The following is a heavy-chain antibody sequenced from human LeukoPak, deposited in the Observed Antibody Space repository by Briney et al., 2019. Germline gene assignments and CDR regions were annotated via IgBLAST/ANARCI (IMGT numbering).Heavy chain of an antibody. Sequence: GGSLRLSCADSGFTFSSYAMSWVRQAPGKGLEWVSAISGSGGSTYYADSVKGRFTISRDNSKNTLYLQMNSLRAEDTAVYYCAKDHGSGSYYTSFDYWGQGTLVTVSS. D-gene: IGHD3-10*01. CDR1: GFTFSSYA. CDR3: AKDHGSGSYYTSFDY. V-gene: IGHV3-23*01. CDR2: ISGSGGST. J-gene: IGHJ4*02.